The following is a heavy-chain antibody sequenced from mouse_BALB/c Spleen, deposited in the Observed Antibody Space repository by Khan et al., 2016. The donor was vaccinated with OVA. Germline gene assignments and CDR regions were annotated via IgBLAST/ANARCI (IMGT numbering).Heavy chain of an antibody. Sequence: VQLQQSGAELARPGASVKMSCKASGYTFTSYTMHWVKQRPGQGLEWIGYINPSSGYTKYNQKFKDKATLTADKSSNTAYMQQSSQTSEDCAVYYCAKTHERWGQGTTLTVSS. CDR2: INPSSGYT. CDR1: GYTFTSYT. J-gene: IGHJ2*01. CDR3: AKTHER. V-gene: IGHV1-4*01.